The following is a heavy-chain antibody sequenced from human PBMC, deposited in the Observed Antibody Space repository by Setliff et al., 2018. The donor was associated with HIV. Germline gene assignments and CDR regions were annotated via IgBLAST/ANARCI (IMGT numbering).Heavy chain of an antibody. Sequence: ESLKISCHLSGYSLVDFCIGWVRQMPGKGLEWVGFIYPGDSASSYTPSFRGQVTISADKSTTTAYLDWASLKASDTAMYYCVRYIGAAAGYIDHWGQGTLVTVSS. CDR2: IYPGDSAS. J-gene: IGHJ4*02. CDR1: GYSLVDFC. V-gene: IGHV5-51*01. CDR3: VRYIGAAAGYIDH. D-gene: IGHD6-25*01.